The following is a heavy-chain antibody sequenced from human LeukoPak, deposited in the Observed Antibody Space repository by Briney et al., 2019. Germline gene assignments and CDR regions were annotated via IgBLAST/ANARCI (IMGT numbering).Heavy chain of an antibody. V-gene: IGHV3-23*01. D-gene: IGHD1-26*01. J-gene: IGHJ4*02. CDR2: ITSSGGAT. Sequence: GGSLRLSCAASGFTFTDYVMNWVRQAPGKGLEWVSAITSSGGATYYADSVRGRFTISRDNSKNTLYLQMNSLRAEDTAVYYCAKDAVLRGSYYATTGWGQGTLDTVSS. CDR1: GFTFTDYV. CDR3: AKDAVLRGSYYATTG.